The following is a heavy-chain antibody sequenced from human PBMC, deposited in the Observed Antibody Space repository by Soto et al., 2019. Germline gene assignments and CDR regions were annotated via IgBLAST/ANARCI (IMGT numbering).Heavy chain of an antibody. CDR2: ISYSGST. CDR3: MNYKSGWEY. CDR1: GVSISSRDYY. J-gene: IGHJ4*02. Sequence: QLQLQESGPGLVQPSETLSLTCTVSGVSISSRDYYWGWIRQPPGKGLEWIGMISYSGSTYYSPSLKSRVTISADTSNKQLSLRLSSVTAADTAVFHCMNYKSGWEYWGQGTVVTVSS. V-gene: IGHV4-39*01. D-gene: IGHD6-19*01.